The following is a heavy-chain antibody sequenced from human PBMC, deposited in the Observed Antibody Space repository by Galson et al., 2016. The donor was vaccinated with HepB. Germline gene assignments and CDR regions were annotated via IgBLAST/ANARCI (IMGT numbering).Heavy chain of an antibody. Sequence: SVKVSCKASGYSFTTYTMNWVRQAPGQGLEWMGWINTNTGNPTYAQGFTGRFVFSLDTSVSTAYLQTSSLKAEDTAVYYCARDPSVRLLRHFDLWGRGTLVTVSS. V-gene: IGHV7-4-1*02. J-gene: IGHJ2*01. D-gene: IGHD6-25*01. CDR1: GYSFTTYT. CDR2: INTNTGNP. CDR3: ARDPSVRLLRHFDL.